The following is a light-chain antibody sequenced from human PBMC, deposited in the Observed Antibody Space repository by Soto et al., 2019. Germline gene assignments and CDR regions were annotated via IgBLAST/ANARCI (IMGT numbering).Light chain of an antibody. J-gene: IGLJ7*01. CDR2: EGS. Sequence: QSALTQPASVSGSPGQSITISCTGTSSDVGSYNLVSWYQQHPGKAPKLMIYEGSKRPSGVSNRFSGSKSGNTASLTISGLQAEDEADYYCCSYAGSSTPRPVFGGGTQLTVL. CDR3: CSYAGSSTPRPV. V-gene: IGLV2-23*01. CDR1: SSDVGSYNL.